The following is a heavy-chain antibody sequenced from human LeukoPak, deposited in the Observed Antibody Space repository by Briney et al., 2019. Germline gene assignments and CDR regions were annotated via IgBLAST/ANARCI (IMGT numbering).Heavy chain of an antibody. Sequence: GGSLRLSCAASGFTFSSYGMHWVRQAPGKGLEWVAVISYDGSNKYYADSVKGRFTISRDNSKNTLYLQMNSLRAEDTAVYYCAKGGRAPGAFGIWGQGTMVTVSS. CDR1: GFTFSSYG. CDR2: ISYDGSNK. D-gene: IGHD3-10*01. CDR3: AKGGRAPGAFGI. J-gene: IGHJ3*02. V-gene: IGHV3-30*18.